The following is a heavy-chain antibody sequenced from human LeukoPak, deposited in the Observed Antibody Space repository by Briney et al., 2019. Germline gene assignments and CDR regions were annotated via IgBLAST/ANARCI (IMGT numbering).Heavy chain of an antibody. CDR2: IIPIFGTA. J-gene: IGHJ1*01. V-gene: IGHV1-69*13. Sequence: ASVKVSCKASGGTFSSYAISWVRQAPGQGLEWMGGIIPIFGTANYAQKFQGRVTITADEYTSTAYMELSSLRSEDTAVYYCARNDAPTMVRGVQHWGKGTLVTVSS. D-gene: IGHD3-10*01. CDR3: ARNDAPTMVRGVQH. CDR1: GGTFSSYA.